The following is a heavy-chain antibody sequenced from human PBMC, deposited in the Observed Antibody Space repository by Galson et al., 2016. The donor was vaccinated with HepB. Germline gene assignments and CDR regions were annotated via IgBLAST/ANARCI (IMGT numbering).Heavy chain of an antibody. CDR3: ARHGRNAVTTFFYAFDI. V-gene: IGHV1-46*01. Sequence: SVKVSCKASGYVFTSYYMHWVRQAPGQGLEWMGTINPSGGSTSYAQKFQGRVTMTRDTSTSTVYMELSSLRFEDTAVYYCARHGRNAVTTFFYAFDIWGQGTRVTVSS. J-gene: IGHJ3*02. CDR1: GYVFTSYY. D-gene: IGHD4-17*01. CDR2: INPSGGST.